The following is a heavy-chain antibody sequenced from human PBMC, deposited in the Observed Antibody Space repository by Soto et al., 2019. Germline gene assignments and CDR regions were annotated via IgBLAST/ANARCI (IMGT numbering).Heavy chain of an antibody. D-gene: IGHD2-15*01. CDR3: ARIPAVGVVVAGNTDC. CDR2: IYPGDSDT. CDR1: GYSFTSYC. V-gene: IGHV5-51*03. Sequence: EVQLVQSGAEVKKPGESLKISCKGSGYSFTSYCIGWVRQMPGKGLEWMGIIYPGDSDTRYSPSFQGQVTISADKSISTAYLQWRSLKASDTAMYYCARIPAVGVVVAGNTDCWGQGTLVTVSS. J-gene: IGHJ4*02.